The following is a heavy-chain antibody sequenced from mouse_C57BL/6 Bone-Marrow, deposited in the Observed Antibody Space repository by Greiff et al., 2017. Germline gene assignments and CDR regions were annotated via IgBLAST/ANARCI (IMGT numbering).Heavy chain of an antibody. Sequence: ESGPGLVKPSQSLSLTCSVTGYSITSGYYWNWIRQFPVNKLEWMGYISYDGSNNYNPSLKNRISITRDTSKNQFFLKLNSVTTEDTATYYCARINYYGSSRYFDVWGTGTTVTVSS. CDR3: ARINYYGSSRYFDV. CDR1: GYSITSGYY. J-gene: IGHJ1*03. V-gene: IGHV3-6*01. CDR2: ISYDGSN. D-gene: IGHD1-1*01.